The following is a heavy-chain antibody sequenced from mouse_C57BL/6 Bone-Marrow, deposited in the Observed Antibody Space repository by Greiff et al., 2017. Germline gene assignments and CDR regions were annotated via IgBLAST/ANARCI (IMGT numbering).Heavy chain of an antibody. D-gene: IGHD1-1*01. J-gene: IGHJ3*01. Sequence: VKLQESGAELVKPGASVTVSCKASGYTFTSYWLHWVKQRPGQGLEWIGRIHPSDSDTNYNQKFKGKATLTVDKSSSTAYMQLSSLTSEDSAVYYCAISPPIYYYGSPFAYWGQGTLVTVSA. CDR1: GYTFTSYW. V-gene: IGHV1-74*01. CDR2: IHPSDSDT. CDR3: AISPPIYYYGSPFAY.